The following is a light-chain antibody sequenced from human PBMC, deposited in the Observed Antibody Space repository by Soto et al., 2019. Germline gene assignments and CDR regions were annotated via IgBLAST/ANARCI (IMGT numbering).Light chain of an antibody. CDR3: QQSYNFPRT. CDR2: SAS. Sequence: DIQLTQSPSSLSASVGDRVTITCRASQRISNFLNWYQQKPGQAPKLLISSASNVQSGVPSRFSGRGSGTEFTLTISGLQPEDSASYCCQQSYNFPRTFGQGTKVEI. J-gene: IGKJ1*01. V-gene: IGKV1-39*01. CDR1: QRISNF.